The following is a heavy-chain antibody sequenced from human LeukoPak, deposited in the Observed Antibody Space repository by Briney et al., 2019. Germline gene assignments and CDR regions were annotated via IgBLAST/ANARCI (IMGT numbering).Heavy chain of an antibody. V-gene: IGHV3-53*01. CDR3: ARAEGSSSSRRYFDY. D-gene: IGHD6-13*01. Sequence: PGRSLRLSCAASGFTFSGYAMSWVRQAPGKGLEWVSVIYSGGTTYYADSVKGRFTISRDNSKNTLYLQMNSLRAEDTAVYYCARAEGSSSSRRYFDYWGQGTLVTVSS. J-gene: IGHJ4*02. CDR2: IYSGGTT. CDR1: GFTFSGYA.